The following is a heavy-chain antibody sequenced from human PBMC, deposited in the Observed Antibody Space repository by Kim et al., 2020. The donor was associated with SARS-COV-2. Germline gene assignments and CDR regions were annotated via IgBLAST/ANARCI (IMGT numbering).Heavy chain of an antibody. CDR3: ARGDPRDY. V-gene: IGHV7-4-1*02. J-gene: IGHJ4*02. CDR2: INTKTGNP. CDR1: GYTFTNYA. Sequence: ASVKVSCKAYGYTFTNYAMNWVRQAPGQGLEWVGWINTKTGNPTYAQGFTGRFVFSLDTSVRTSYLQISSLKTEDTAVYYCARGDPRDYWCQGTLVTVSS.